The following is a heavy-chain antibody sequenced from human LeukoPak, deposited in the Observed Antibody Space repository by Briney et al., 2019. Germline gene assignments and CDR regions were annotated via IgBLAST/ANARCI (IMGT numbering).Heavy chain of an antibody. V-gene: IGHV3-30*02. CDR1: GFTFSSYS. CDR2: IRYDGSNK. D-gene: IGHD2-15*01. CDR3: AKVAGYCSGGSCYSEY. J-gene: IGHJ4*02. Sequence: GGSLRLSCAASGFTFSSYSMNWVRQAPGKGLEWVAFIRYDGSNKYYADSVKGRFTISRDNSKNTLYLQMNSLRAEDTAVYYCAKVAGYCSGGSCYSEYWGQGTLVTVSS.